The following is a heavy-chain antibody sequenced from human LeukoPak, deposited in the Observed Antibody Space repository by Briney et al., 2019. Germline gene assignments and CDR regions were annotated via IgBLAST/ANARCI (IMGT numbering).Heavy chain of an antibody. D-gene: IGHD3-22*01. CDR3: TWGPHYYDSSGSSDAFDI. Sequence: ASVKVSFKASGYTFTSYGISWLRQAPGQGLEWMGWISAYNGNTNYAQKPQGRVTVTTDTSTSTAYMELRSLRSDDTAVYYCTWGPHYYDSSGSSDAFDIWGEGTMVTVSS. CDR2: ISAYNGNT. CDR1: GYTFTSYG. J-gene: IGHJ3*02. V-gene: IGHV1-18*01.